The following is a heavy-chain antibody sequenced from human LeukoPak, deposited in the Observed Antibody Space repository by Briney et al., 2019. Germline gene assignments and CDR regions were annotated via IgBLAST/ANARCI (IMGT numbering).Heavy chain of an antibody. V-gene: IGHV4-59*12. CDR1: GGSINSYY. CDR3: ARAGGFFSPFGY. J-gene: IGHJ4*02. D-gene: IGHD3-16*01. Sequence: SETLSLTCTVSGGSINSYYWSWIRQPPGKGLEWIAYIYYSGSTSYNPSLKSRVTISVDTSKNQFSLKLSSVTAADTAVYYCARAGGFFSPFGYWGQGTLVTVSS. CDR2: IYYSGST.